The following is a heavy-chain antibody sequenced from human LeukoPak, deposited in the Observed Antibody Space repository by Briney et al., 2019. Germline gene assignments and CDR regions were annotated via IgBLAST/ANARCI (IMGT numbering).Heavy chain of an antibody. CDR3: ARDGSSRITLEDWFDP. D-gene: IGHD6-13*01. V-gene: IGHV1-2*02. Sequence: GASVKVSCKASGYTFTGYYMHWVRQAPGQGLEWMGWINPNSGGTNYAQKFQGRVTMTRDTSISTAYMELSRLRSDDTAVYYCARDGSSRITLEDWFDPWGQGTMVTVSS. CDR2: INPNSGGT. CDR1: GYTFTGYY. J-gene: IGHJ5*02.